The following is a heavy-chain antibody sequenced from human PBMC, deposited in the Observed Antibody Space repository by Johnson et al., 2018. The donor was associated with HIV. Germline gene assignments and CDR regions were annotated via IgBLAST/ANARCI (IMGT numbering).Heavy chain of an antibody. V-gene: IGHV3-23*04. J-gene: IGHJ3*02. Sequence: EVQLVESGGGLVQPGGSLRLSCAASGFTFSSYAMSWVRQAPGKGLEWVSAISGSGGSTYYADSEKGRFTISRDNSKNTLYLQMNSLRAEDTAVYYCARGIAVSNWVDIWGQGTMVTVSS. CDR1: GFTFSSYA. D-gene: IGHD6-19*01. CDR3: ARGIAVSNWVDI. CDR2: ISGSGGST.